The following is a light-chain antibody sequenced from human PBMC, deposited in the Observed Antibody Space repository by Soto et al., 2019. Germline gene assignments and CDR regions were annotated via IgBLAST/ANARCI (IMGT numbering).Light chain of an antibody. J-gene: IGLJ2*01. CDR2: NVD. V-gene: IGLV2-14*03. CDR1: SSDVGGHNY. Sequence: QSALTQVASVSASPGQSITISCTGTSSDVGGHNYVSWYQQHPGKAPKLMIYNVDYRPSGVSNRFSGSKSGNTASLTNSGVQDDDGAYYYCSSYADSSTVVVGAGSKLA. CDR3: SSYADSSTVV.